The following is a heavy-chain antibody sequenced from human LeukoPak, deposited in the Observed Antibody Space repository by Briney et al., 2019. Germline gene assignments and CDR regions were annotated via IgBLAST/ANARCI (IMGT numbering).Heavy chain of an antibody. D-gene: IGHD1-26*01. Sequence: PSETLSLTCTVSGGSINTYYWSWIRQPPGKGLEWIGYIHYSGSTNYNPSLKSRLTLSVDTSNNQFSLRLGSVTAADTAVYYCARCLVATRYNLRYYFYYGLDVWGQGTTVTVSS. CDR1: GGSINTYY. CDR2: IHYSGST. CDR3: ARCLVATRYNLRYYFYYGLDV. V-gene: IGHV4-59*01. J-gene: IGHJ6*02.